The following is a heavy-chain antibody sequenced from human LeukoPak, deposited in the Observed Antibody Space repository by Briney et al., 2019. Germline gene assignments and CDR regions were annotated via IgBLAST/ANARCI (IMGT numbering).Heavy chain of an antibody. D-gene: IGHD6-19*01. CDR1: GGSFSGYY. CDR2: INHSGST. CDR3: ARPRGIAVSGTKENAFDI. Sequence: SETLSLTCAVYGGSFSGYYWSWIRQPPGKGLEWIGEINHSGSTNYNPSLKSRVTISVDTSKNQFSLKLSSVTAADTAVYYCARPRGIAVSGTKENAFDIWGQGTMVTVSS. V-gene: IGHV4-34*01. J-gene: IGHJ3*02.